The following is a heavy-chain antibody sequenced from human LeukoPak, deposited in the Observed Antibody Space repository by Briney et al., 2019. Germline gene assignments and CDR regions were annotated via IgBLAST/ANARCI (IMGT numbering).Heavy chain of an antibody. CDR2: ISGSGGST. Sequence: GGSLRLSCAASGFTFSSYAMSWVRQAPGKGLEWVSAISGSGGSTYYADSVKGRFTISRDNSKNTLYLQMNSLRAEDTAVYYCAKDFITMIVVVGGYFDYWGQGTLVTVSS. CDR3: AKDFITMIVVVGGYFDY. D-gene: IGHD3-22*01. V-gene: IGHV3-23*01. CDR1: GFTFSSYA. J-gene: IGHJ4*02.